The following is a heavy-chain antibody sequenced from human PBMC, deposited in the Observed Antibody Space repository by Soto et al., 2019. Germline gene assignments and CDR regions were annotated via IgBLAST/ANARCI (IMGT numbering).Heavy chain of an antibody. V-gene: IGHV3-33*01. CDR3: ARGGMSIAALQDV. J-gene: IGHJ6*02. CDR1: GFTFSSYG. Sequence: QPGGSLRLSCAASGFTFSSYGMHWVRQAPGKGLEWVAVIWYDGSNKYYADSVKGRFTISRDNSKNTLYLQMNSLRAEDTAVYYWARGGMSIAALQDVWGQGIMVTVSS. CDR2: IWYDGSNK. D-gene: IGHD6-6*01.